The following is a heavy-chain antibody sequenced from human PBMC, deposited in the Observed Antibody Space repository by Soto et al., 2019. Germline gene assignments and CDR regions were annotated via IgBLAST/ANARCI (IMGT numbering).Heavy chain of an antibody. V-gene: IGHV3-7*01. CDR2: INEDGSEK. Sequence: EVQLVESGGDLVQPGGSLRLSCAASGFTFSNYWMNWVRQAPGKGLEWVANINEDGSEKYYVDSAKGRFTISRDNAKNSLYLQMTSLRAEDTVVYYCARDLFDYWGQGTLVTVSS. J-gene: IGHJ4*02. CDR3: ARDLFDY. CDR1: GFTFSNYW.